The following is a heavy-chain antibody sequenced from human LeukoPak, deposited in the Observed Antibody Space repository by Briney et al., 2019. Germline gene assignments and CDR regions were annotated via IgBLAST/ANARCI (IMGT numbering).Heavy chain of an antibody. CDR3: ARDLGTPYYYYGMDV. J-gene: IGHJ6*02. Sequence: GASVKVSFKASGSTFTSYGISWVRQAPGQGLEWMGWISAYNGNTNYAQKLQGRVTMTTDTSTSTAYMELRSLRSDDTAVYYCARDLGTPYYYYGMDVWGQGTTVTVSS. CDR1: GSTFTSYG. CDR2: ISAYNGNT. V-gene: IGHV1-18*01. D-gene: IGHD7-27*01.